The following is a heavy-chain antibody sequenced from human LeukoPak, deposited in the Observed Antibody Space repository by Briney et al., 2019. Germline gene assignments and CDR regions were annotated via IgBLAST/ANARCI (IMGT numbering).Heavy chain of an antibody. Sequence: GASVKVSCKASGYTFTGYYMHWVRQAPGQGLEWMGRINPNSGGTNYAQKFQGRGTMTRDTSISTAYMELSRLRSDDTAVYYCARDEYDYVWGSYRRIDYWGQGTLVTVSS. J-gene: IGHJ4*02. V-gene: IGHV1-2*06. CDR2: INPNSGGT. CDR1: GYTFTGYY. D-gene: IGHD3-16*02. CDR3: ARDEYDYVWGSYRRIDY.